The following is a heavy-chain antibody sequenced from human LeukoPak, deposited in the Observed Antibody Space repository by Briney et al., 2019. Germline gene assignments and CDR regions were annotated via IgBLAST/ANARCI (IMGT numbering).Heavy chain of an antibody. CDR2: MNPNSGNT. V-gene: IGHV1-8*02. Sequence: ASVKVSCKASGYTFTSYGISWVRQATGQGLEWMGWMNPNSGNTGYAQKFQGRVTMTRSTSISTAYMELSSLRSEDTAVYYCARGRRGCSSTSCYPAKNWFDPWGQGTLVTVSS. CDR1: GYTFTSYG. D-gene: IGHD2-2*01. CDR3: ARGRRGCSSTSCYPAKNWFDP. J-gene: IGHJ5*02.